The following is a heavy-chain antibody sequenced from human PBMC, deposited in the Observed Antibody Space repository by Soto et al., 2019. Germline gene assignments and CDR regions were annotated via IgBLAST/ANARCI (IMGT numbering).Heavy chain of an antibody. CDR2: IYSGGTT. Sequence: EVQLVETGGGMIQPGGSLRLSCAVSGFSVSSNYMSWVRQAPGKGLEWVSLIYSGGTTSYADSVKGRFIISRDSSKHTLFLQMNSLRVDDTAVYYCARRYIVGVTGDYWGQGTLVTVSS. J-gene: IGHJ4*02. D-gene: IGHD1-26*01. CDR1: GFSVSSNY. V-gene: IGHV3-53*02. CDR3: ARRYIVGVTGDY.